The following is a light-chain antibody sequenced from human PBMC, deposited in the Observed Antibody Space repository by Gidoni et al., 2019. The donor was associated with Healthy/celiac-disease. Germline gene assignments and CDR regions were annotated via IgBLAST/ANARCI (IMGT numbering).Light chain of an antibody. CDR2: AAS. CDR1: QSISSY. CDR3: QQSYSTPX. V-gene: IGKV1-39*01. Sequence: DIQMTQSPSSLSASVGDRVTITCRASQSISSYLNWYQQKPGKAPKLLIYAASSLQSGVPSRFSGSGSGTDFTLTISSLQPEDFATYYCQQSYSTPXLXPGTKVDIK. J-gene: IGKJ3*01.